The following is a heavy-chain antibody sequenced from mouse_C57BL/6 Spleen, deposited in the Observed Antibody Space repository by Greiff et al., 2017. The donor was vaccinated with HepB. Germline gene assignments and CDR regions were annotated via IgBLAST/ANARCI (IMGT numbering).Heavy chain of an antibody. CDR1: GYTFTTYP. J-gene: IGHJ3*01. D-gene: IGHD4-1*01. CDR2: FHPYNDDT. CDR3: ARRAWDGAWFAY. V-gene: IGHV1-47*01. Sequence: VQLVESGAELVKPGASVKMSCKASGYTFTTYPIEWMKQNHGKSLEWIGNFHPYNDDTKYNEKFKGKDTLTVEKSSSTVYLELSRLTSDDSAVYYCARRAWDGAWFAYWGQGTLVTVSA.